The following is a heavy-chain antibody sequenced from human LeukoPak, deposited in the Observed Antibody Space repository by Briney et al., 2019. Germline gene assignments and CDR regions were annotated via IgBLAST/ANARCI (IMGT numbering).Heavy chain of an antibody. J-gene: IGHJ3*02. CDR3: AKDGSRGSGSYYHDAFDI. D-gene: IGHD3-10*01. CDR2: IKQDGSEK. CDR1: GFRFSTYW. Sequence: GGSLRLSCAASGFRFSTYWVSWVRQAPGKGLEWVANIKQDGSEKYYADSVKGRFTISRDNSKNTLYLQMNSLRAEDTAVYYCAKDGSRGSGSYYHDAFDIWGQGTMVTVSS. V-gene: IGHV3-7*03.